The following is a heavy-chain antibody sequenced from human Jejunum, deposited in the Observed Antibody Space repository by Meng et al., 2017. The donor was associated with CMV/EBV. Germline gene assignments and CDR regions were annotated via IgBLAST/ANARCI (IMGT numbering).Heavy chain of an antibody. J-gene: IGHJ4*02. Sequence: QVRPQESGPVLGKPSETLSLTCTVSGGSISDYYWSWIRQPAGKGLEWIGRIYSNGATNYNPSLKSRVTMSVDTSKNQFSLKLSSVTAADTAVYFCARDMHREVVIQDYWGQGTLVTVSS. CDR2: IYSNGAT. V-gene: IGHV4-4*07. CDR3: ARDMHREVVIQDY. D-gene: IGHD3-10*01. CDR1: GGSISDYY.